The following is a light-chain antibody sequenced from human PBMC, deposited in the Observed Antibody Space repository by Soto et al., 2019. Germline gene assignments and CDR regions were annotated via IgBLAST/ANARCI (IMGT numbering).Light chain of an antibody. V-gene: IGLV2-11*01. Sequence: QSALTQPRSVSGSPGQSVTISCSGPSRDFGADNHVAWYQQYPDKAPEVMIYDVSQRPSGVPARFSGSKSGNTASLTISGLQAEDAADYSCCSYGGSVIFGGGTKLTVL. J-gene: IGLJ2*01. CDR2: DVS. CDR1: SRDFGADNH. CDR3: CSYGGSVI.